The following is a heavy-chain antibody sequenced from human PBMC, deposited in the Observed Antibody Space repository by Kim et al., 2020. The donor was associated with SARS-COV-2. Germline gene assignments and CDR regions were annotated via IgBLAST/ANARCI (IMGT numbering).Heavy chain of an antibody. Sequence: SETLSLTCAVSGGSISSGGYSWSWIRQPPGKGLEWIGYIYHSGSTYYNPSLKSRVTISVDRSKNQFSLKLSSVTAADTAVYYCARGSDGHMDVWGKGTT. CDR1: GGSISSGGYS. V-gene: IGHV4-30-2*01. CDR2: IYHSGST. J-gene: IGHJ6*04. CDR3: ARGSDGHMDV.